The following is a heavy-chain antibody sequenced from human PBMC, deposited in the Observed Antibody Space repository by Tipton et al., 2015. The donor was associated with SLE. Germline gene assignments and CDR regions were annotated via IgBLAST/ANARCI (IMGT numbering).Heavy chain of an antibody. CDR2: IYYSGST. J-gene: IGHJ5*02. CDR3: ARVQQRPS. Sequence: TLSLTCTVSGGSISSYYWSWIRQPPGKGLEWIGSIYYSGSTYYNPSLKSRVTISVDTSKNQFSLKLSSVTAADTAVYYCARVQQRPSWGQGTLVTVSS. CDR1: GGSISSYY. V-gene: IGHV4-39*07. D-gene: IGHD6-13*01.